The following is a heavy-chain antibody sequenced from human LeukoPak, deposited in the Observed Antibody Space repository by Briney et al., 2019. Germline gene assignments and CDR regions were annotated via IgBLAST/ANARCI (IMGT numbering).Heavy chain of an antibody. J-gene: IGHJ4*02. CDR2: IYPGDSDT. CDR1: GYSFTSYW. CDR3: ARQGVQYYDILTGYFPFDY. D-gene: IGHD3-9*01. Sequence: GESLKISCKGSGYSFTSYWIGWVRQMPGKGLEWMGIIYPGDSDTRYSPSFQGQVTISADKSISTAYLQWSSPKASDTAMYYCARQGVQYYDILTGYFPFDYWGQGTLVTVSS. V-gene: IGHV5-51*01.